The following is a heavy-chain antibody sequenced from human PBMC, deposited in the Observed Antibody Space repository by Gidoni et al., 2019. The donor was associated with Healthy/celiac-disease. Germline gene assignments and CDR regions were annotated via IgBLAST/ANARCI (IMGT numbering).Heavy chain of an antibody. CDR1: GFTFCSYG. D-gene: IGHD3-10*01. Sequence: QVQLVESGGCVVQPGRSLRLSCAASGFTFCSYGMHWVRQAPGKGLEWVAVIWYDGSNKYYADSVKGRFTISRDNSKNTLYLQMNSLRAEDTAVYYCARHFYYGSGLYIDYWGQGTLVTVSS. J-gene: IGHJ4*02. V-gene: IGHV3-33*01. CDR2: IWYDGSNK. CDR3: ARHFYYGSGLYIDY.